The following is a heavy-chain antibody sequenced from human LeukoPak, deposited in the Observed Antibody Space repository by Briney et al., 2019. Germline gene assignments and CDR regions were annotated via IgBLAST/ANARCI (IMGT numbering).Heavy chain of an antibody. V-gene: IGHV4-59*01. Sequence: TSETLSLTCTVSGGSISGYYWSWIRQPPGKGLGWIGYIYYSGSTNYNPSLKSRVTISVDTSKNQFSLKLSSVTAADTAVYYCARGIYCTSSSCYYYFDYWGQGTLVTVSS. CDR2: IYYSGST. J-gene: IGHJ4*02. CDR1: GGSISGYY. CDR3: ARGIYCTSSSCYYYFDY. D-gene: IGHD2-2*01.